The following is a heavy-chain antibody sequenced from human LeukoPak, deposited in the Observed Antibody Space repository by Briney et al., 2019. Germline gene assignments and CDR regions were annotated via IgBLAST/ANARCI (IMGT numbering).Heavy chain of an antibody. CDR2: IYYSGST. Sequence: SETLSLTCAVYGGSFSGYYWSWIRQPPGKGPEWIGYIYYSGSTNYNPSLKSRLTISVDTSKNQFSLKLSSVTAADTAVYYCARAVQLERPPPLIGYYYMDVWGKGTTVTVSS. CDR3: ARAVQLERPPPLIGYYYMDV. D-gene: IGHD1-1*01. CDR1: GGSFSGYY. J-gene: IGHJ6*03. V-gene: IGHV4-34*11.